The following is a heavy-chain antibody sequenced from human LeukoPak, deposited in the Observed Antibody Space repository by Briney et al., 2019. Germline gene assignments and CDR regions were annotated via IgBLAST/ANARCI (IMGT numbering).Heavy chain of an antibody. CDR1: GFTFSSYA. D-gene: IGHD3-3*01. J-gene: IGHJ4*02. Sequence: GGSLRLSCAASGFTFSSYAMSWVRQAPGKGLEWVSAISGSGGSTYYADSVKGRFTISRDNSKNTLYLQMNSLRAEDTAVYYCAKGDYDFWSGYSSVLDYWGQGTLVTVSS. V-gene: IGHV3-23*01. CDR2: ISGSGGST. CDR3: AKGDYDFWSGYSSVLDY.